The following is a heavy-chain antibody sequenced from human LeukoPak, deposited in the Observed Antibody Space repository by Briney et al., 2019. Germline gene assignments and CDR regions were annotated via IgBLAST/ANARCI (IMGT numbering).Heavy chain of an antibody. Sequence: SETLSLTCTVSGVSISSYYWSWIRQPPGKGLEWIGYIYYSGSTNYNPSLKSRVTISVDTSKNQFSLKLSSVTAADTAVYYCARPGSSWEFDYWGQGTLVTVSS. CDR1: GVSISSYY. CDR3: ARPGSSWEFDY. J-gene: IGHJ4*02. CDR2: IYYSGST. D-gene: IGHD6-13*01. V-gene: IGHV4-59*08.